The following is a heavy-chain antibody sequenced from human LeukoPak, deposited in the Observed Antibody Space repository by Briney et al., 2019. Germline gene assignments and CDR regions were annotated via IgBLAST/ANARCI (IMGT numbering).Heavy chain of an antibody. CDR2: IKQDGSEK. J-gene: IGHJ4*02. Sequence: PGGSLRLSCAASGFTFSDYALGWVRQAPGKGLEWVANIKQDGSEKYYVDSVKGRFTISRDNAKNSLYLQMNSLRAEDTAVYYCARDYYGSGSYYTPWGDYWGQGTLVTVSS. CDR1: GFTFSDYA. CDR3: ARDYYGSGSYYTPWGDY. D-gene: IGHD3-10*01. V-gene: IGHV3-7*01.